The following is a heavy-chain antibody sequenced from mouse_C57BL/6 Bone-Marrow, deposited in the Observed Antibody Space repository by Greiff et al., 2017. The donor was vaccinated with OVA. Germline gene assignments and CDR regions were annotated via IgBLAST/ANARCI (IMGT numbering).Heavy chain of an antibody. CDR2: IDPADGNT. Sequence: EVKLVESVAELVRPGASVKLSCTASGFNFKNTYMHWVKQRPEQGLEWIGRIDPADGNTKYAPKFKGKATITADTSSNTAYLQLSSLTSEDTAIYYCARTNWDGEEYWGQGTTLTVSS. D-gene: IGHD4-1*01. CDR3: ARTNWDGEEY. J-gene: IGHJ2*01. V-gene: IGHV14-3*01. CDR1: GFNFKNTY.